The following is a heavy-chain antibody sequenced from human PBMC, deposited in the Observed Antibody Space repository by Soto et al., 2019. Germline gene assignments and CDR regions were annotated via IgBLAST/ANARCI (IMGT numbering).Heavy chain of an antibody. Sequence: WGSLRLSCAASGFTFSSYGMHWVRQAPGKGPEWVAVISYDGSNKYYADSVKGRFTISRDNSKNTLYLQMNSLRAEDTVGYYCAKDSDVASGSYPYWGQETLVTVSS. D-gene: IGHD3-16*02. CDR1: GFTFSSYG. CDR3: AKDSDVASGSYPY. CDR2: ISYDGSNK. J-gene: IGHJ4*02. V-gene: IGHV3-30*18.